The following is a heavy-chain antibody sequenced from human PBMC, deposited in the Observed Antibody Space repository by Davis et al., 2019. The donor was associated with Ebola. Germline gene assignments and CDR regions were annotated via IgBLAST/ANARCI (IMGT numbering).Heavy chain of an antibody. V-gene: IGHV3-74*01. D-gene: IGHD4-11*01. Sequence: HTGGSLRLSCAASGLTVNGYWMHWVRQAPGKGLVWVSRVNGDGSSTNYADSVRGRFTISRDNAKNTVFLQMNSLRAEDTAVYYCARDSDDYSFDYWGQGTLVTVSS. CDR2: VNGDGSST. J-gene: IGHJ4*02. CDR1: GLTVNGYW. CDR3: ARDSDDYSFDY.